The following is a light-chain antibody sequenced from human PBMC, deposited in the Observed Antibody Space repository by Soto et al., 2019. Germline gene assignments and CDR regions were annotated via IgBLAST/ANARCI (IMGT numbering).Light chain of an antibody. Sequence: EGVLTQSPVTLSLSPGERSALSCTASQSFRGLLAWYQQKPGQAPRLLIYDAYNRATGIPPRFSGSGSGTDFTLTISSLEPEDSAVYYCQQRHSTPYTFGQGTRLEIK. V-gene: IGKV3-11*01. CDR3: QQRHSTPYT. CDR2: DAY. CDR1: QSFRGL. J-gene: IGKJ5*01.